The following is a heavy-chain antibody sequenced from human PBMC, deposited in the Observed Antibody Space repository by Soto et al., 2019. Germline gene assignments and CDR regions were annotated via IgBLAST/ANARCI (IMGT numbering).Heavy chain of an antibody. Sequence: QVHLVQSGAELKKPGSSVRVSCKASGDTFSSYTINCVRQAPGLGLEWMGRTIPILSMSNYALKFQGRLTITADKSTSTAYMELSSLRSEDTAIYYCATSYGSGSQAFDNWGQGALVTVSS. CDR2: TIPILSMS. V-gene: IGHV1-69*02. CDR3: ATSYGSGSQAFDN. J-gene: IGHJ4*02. CDR1: GDTFSSYT. D-gene: IGHD3-10*01.